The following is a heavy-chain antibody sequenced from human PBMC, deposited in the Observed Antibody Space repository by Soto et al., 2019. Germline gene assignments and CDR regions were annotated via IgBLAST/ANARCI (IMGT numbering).Heavy chain of an antibody. V-gene: IGHV4-31*03. CDR2: IYYSGST. D-gene: IGHD6-13*01. CDR1: GGSISSGGYY. Sequence: PSETLSLTCTVSGGSISSGGYYWSWIRQHPGKGLEWIGYIYYSGSTYYNPSLKSRVTISVDTSKNQFSLKLSSVTAADTAVYYCARVVIAAAGIDYWGQGTLVTVSS. J-gene: IGHJ4*02. CDR3: ARVVIAAAGIDY.